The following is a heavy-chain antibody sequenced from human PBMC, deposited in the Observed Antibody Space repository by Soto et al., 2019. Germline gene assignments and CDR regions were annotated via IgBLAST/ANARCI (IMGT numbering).Heavy chain of an antibody. CDR2: IRSKAYGGTT. CDR1: GFTFGDYA. CDR3: TSGMGFGEFDY. V-gene: IGHV3-49*04. J-gene: IGHJ4*02. D-gene: IGHD3-10*01. Sequence: GGSLRLSCTASGFTFGDYAMSWVRQAPGKGLEWVGFIRSKAYGGTTEYAASVKGRFTISRDDSKSIAYLQMNSLKTEDTAVYYCTSGMGFGEFDYWGQGTLVTVSS.